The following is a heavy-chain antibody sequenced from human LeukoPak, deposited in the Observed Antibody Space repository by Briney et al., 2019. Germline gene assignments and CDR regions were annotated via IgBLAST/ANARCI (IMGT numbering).Heavy chain of an antibody. V-gene: IGHV4-4*07. J-gene: IGHJ4*02. CDR3: ARGPISTGWYTFDY. Sequence: PSETLSLTCTVSGGAVSSYDWTWIRQPAGKGLEWIGRIYSSGSTNYNPSRKGRVTMSVDTSKNQFSLKLSSVTAADTAVYYCARGPISTGWYTFDYWGQGTLVTVSS. CDR2: IYSSGST. D-gene: IGHD6-19*01. CDR1: GGAVSSYD.